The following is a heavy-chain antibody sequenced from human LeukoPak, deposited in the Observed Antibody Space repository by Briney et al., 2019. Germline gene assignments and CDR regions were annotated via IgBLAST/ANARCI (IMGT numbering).Heavy chain of an antibody. J-gene: IGHJ4*02. CDR1: GFTFRNYW. D-gene: IGHD2-15*01. CDR3: ARDGGLHTNFDY. CDR2: TKPDGTAE. V-gene: IGHV3-7*01. Sequence: GGSLRLSWAASGFTFRNYWMGWVRQAPGKGLEWVADTKPDGTAEYYADSVRGRFTTSRDNANNFLYLQMNSLRGEDTAVYYCARDGGLHTNFDYWGQGTLVTVSS.